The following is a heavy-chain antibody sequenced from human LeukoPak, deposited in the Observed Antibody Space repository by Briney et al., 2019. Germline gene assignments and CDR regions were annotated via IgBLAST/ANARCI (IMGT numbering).Heavy chain of an antibody. CDR2: IDPNGGGT. CDR1: GYTFTDNY. Sequence: EASVKVSCKASGYTFTDNYMHWVRQAPGQGLEWMGWIDPNGGGTNYAQNFQGRVTVTRDTSISTAYMELNRLTPDDTAVYYCARDSIPRSSGWSEFAYWGQGTLVTVSS. CDR3: ARDSIPRSSGWSEFAY. D-gene: IGHD6-19*01. V-gene: IGHV1-2*02. J-gene: IGHJ4*02.